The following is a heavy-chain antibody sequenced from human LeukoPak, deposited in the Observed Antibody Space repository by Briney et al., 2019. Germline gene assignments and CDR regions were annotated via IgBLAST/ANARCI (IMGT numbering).Heavy chain of an antibody. CDR3: ASHIAARTYFDY. V-gene: IGHV3-53*01. CDR2: IYSGGST. CDR1: GFTVSSNY. Sequence: QTGGSLRLSCAASGFTVSSNYMSWVSQAPGKGLEWVSVIYSGGSTYYADSVKGRFTISRDNSKNTLYLQMNSLRAEDTAVYYCASHIAARTYFDYWGQGTLVTVSS. J-gene: IGHJ4*02. D-gene: IGHD6-6*01.